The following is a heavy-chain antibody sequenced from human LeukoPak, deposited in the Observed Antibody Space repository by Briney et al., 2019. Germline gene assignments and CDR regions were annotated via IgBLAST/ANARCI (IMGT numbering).Heavy chain of an antibody. D-gene: IGHD6-13*01. J-gene: IGHJ4*02. V-gene: IGHV3-13*04. CDR3: ARLGIAAAGAEYYFDY. CDR1: GFTFSSYD. CDR2: IDTAGGT. Sequence: GGSLRLSCAASGFTFSSYDMHWVRQTTGKGLEWVSAIDTAGGTYYPDSVRGRFTISRENAKNTFYLQMSSLRAGDTAVYYCARLGIAAAGAEYYFDYWGQGTLVTVSS.